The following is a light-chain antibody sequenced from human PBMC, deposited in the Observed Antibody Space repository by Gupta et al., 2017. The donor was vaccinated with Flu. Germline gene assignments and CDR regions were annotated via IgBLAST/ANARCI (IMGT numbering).Light chain of an antibody. CDR2: LRS. J-gene: IGKJ2*01. Sequence: DIVMSQSPLALPVTPGEPASISCRSSQSLLHDNGYNYLDWYLQKPGQSQHLLIYLRSNRAPGVPDRFSGSGSGTDFTLKISRVEAEDVGVYYCMQALQTPRTFGQGTRLEI. V-gene: IGKV2-28*01. CDR3: MQALQTPRT. CDR1: QSLLHDNGYNY.